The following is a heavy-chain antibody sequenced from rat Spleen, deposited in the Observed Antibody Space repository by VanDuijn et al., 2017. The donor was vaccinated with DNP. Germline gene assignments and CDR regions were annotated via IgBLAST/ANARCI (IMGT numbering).Heavy chain of an antibody. CDR3: ARWSNFFDY. CDR1: GYSITSHY. Sequence: EVQLQESGPGLVKPSQSLSLTCSVTGYSITSHYWGWIRQFPGNKMVYIGHISYSGFTHYNPSLKSRISITIDTSKNQFFLQLNSVTAEDTATYYCARWSNFFDYWGQGVMVTVSS. V-gene: IGHV3-1*01. CDR2: ISYSGFT. J-gene: IGHJ2*01.